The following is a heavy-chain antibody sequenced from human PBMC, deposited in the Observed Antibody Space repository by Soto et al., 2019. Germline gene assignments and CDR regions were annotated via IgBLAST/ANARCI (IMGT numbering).Heavy chain of an antibody. D-gene: IGHD3-9*01. Sequence: GGSLRLSCAASGFTFSDYYMSWIRQAPGKGLEWVSYISSSGSTIYYADSVKGRFTISRDNAKNSLYLQMNSLRAEDTAVYYCARNILYYDILTGYPPHYFDYWGQGTLVTVSS. V-gene: IGHV3-11*01. CDR1: GFTFSDYY. CDR3: ARNILYYDILTGYPPHYFDY. CDR2: ISSSGSTI. J-gene: IGHJ4*02.